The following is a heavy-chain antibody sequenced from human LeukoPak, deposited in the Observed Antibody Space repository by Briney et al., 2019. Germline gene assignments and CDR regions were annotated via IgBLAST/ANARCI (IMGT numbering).Heavy chain of an antibody. Sequence: LSLTCTVSGGSISSYYWSWIRQAPGKGLEWVSYISSSGSTIYYADSVKGRFTISRDNAKNSLYLQMNSLRAEDTAVYYCAREYGDYSFDYWGQGTLVTVSS. D-gene: IGHD4-17*01. J-gene: IGHJ4*02. CDR1: GGSISSYY. V-gene: IGHV3-11*01. CDR3: AREYGDYSFDY. CDR2: ISSSGSTI.